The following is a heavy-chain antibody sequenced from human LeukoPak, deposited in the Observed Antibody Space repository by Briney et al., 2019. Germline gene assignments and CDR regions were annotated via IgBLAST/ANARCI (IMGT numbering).Heavy chain of an antibody. CDR1: GYSFTSYW. D-gene: IGHD3-22*01. CDR3: ARQDSSGYYYDGY. J-gene: IGHJ4*02. CDR2: IDPSDSYT. V-gene: IGHV5-10-1*01. Sequence: GASLKISCKGSGYSFTSYWISWVRQMPGKGPEWMGRIDPSDSYTNYSPSFQGHVIISADKSISTAYLQWSSLKASDTAMYYCARQDSSGYYYDGYWGQGTLVTVSS.